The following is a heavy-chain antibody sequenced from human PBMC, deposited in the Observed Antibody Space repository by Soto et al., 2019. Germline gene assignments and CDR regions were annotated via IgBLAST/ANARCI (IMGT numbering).Heavy chain of an antibody. CDR2: ISGSGGST. D-gene: IGHD3-22*01. CDR1: GFTFSSYA. Sequence: PGGSLRLSCAASGFTFSSYAMSWVRQAPGKGLEWVSAISGSGGSTYYADSVKGRFTISRDNSKNTLYLQMNSLRAEDTAVYYCAKERAPYYYDSQLAFDIWGPGTMVTVSS. J-gene: IGHJ3*02. V-gene: IGHV3-23*01. CDR3: AKERAPYYYDSQLAFDI.